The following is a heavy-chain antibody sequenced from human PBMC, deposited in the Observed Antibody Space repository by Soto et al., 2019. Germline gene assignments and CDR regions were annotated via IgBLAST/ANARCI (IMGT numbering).Heavy chain of an antibody. V-gene: IGHV1-2*04. D-gene: IGHD2-15*01. CDR3: ARDMGRYCSGGSCYPGYFQH. J-gene: IGHJ1*01. Sequence: QVQLVQSGAEVKKPGASVKVSCKASGYTFTGYYMHWVRQAPGQGLEWMGWINPNSGGTNYAQKFQGWVTMTRDTSISTAYMELSRLRSDETAVYYCARDMGRYCSGGSCYPGYFQHWGQGTLVTVSS. CDR1: GYTFTGYY. CDR2: INPNSGGT.